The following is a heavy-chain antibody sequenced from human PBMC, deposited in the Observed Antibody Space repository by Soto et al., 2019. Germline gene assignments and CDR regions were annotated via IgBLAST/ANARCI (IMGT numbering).Heavy chain of an antibody. Sequence: EVQLVESGGGLVQPGGSLRLSCAASGFTFSSYSMNWVRRAPGKGLEWVSYISSSSSTIYYADSVKGRFTISRDNAKNSLYLQMNSLRAEDTAVYYCARSSQWLVGGLDYWGQGTLVTVSS. J-gene: IGHJ4*02. CDR3: ARSSQWLVGGLDY. CDR1: GFTFSSYS. D-gene: IGHD6-19*01. CDR2: ISSSSSTI. V-gene: IGHV3-48*01.